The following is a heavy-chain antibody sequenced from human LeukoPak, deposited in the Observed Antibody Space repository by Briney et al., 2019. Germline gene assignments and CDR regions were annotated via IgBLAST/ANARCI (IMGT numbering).Heavy chain of an antibody. CDR3: ARAWDR. CDR1: GFAFNTYW. Sequence: GGSLRLSCAASGFAFNTYWMHWVRLAPGKGLVWVSGIKTDGSTAAYADSVKGRFTISRDNAKNTLSLQMNSLRAEDTGLYYCARAWDRWGQGTLVTVSS. V-gene: IGHV3-74*01. CDR2: IKTDGSTA. J-gene: IGHJ5*02.